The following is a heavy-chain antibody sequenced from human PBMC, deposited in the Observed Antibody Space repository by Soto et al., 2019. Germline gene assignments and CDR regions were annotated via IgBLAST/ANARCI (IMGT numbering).Heavy chain of an antibody. D-gene: IGHD6-13*01. CDR3: AKRSGSWYFFDH. V-gene: IGHV3-23*01. CDR2: ISATGDNT. CDR1: GFVFGSYP. Sequence: EVQLLESGGGLVQPGGSLRLSCTPSGFVFGSYPMAWVRQAPGKGLEWVSSISATGDNTYYADSVKGRCTISRDNSKQTVFLQMNGLGAEDTGIYYCAKRSGSWYFFDHWGQGTLVAVSS. J-gene: IGHJ4*02.